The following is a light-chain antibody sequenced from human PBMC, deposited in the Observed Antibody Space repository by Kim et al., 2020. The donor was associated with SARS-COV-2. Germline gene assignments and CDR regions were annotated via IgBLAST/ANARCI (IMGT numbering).Light chain of an antibody. CDR1: SSDVAGYNY. J-gene: IGLJ1*01. CDR3: SSYTSSSTPYV. V-gene: IGLV2-14*04. CDR2: DVS. Sequence: SLPTSCTGTSSDVAGYNYVSWYQEHRGKAPKLLIYDVSKRPSGVYNRFSGSKSGNTASLTISGLQAEDEADYYCSSYTSSSTPYVFGTGTKVTVL.